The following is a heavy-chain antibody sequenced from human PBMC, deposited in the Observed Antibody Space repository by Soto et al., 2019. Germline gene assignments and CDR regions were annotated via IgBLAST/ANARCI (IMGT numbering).Heavy chain of an antibody. V-gene: IGHV3-11*06. J-gene: IGHJ4*02. Sequence: PGGSLRLSCAASGFTFSDYYMSWIRQAPGKGLEWVSYISGVQGSTDYADSVKGRFTISRDNAKNSLYLQMNSLRAEDTALYYCARYIYGHVDYWGQGTLVTVS. CDR1: GFTFSDYY. D-gene: IGHD5-18*01. CDR2: ISGVQGST. CDR3: ARYIYGHVDY.